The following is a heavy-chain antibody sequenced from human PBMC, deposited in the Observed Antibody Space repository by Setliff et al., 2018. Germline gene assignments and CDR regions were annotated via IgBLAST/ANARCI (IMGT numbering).Heavy chain of an antibody. CDR1: GGAFSNYG. Sequence: SVKVSCKVSGGAFSNYGLTWARQAPGQGLVWMGRIIPILETTNYAQNFQGRVSITADESTRTAYMELSRLTFEDTAVYYCARWNGSGYFYYWGQGTWVTVSS. V-gene: IGHV1-69*11. J-gene: IGHJ4*02. D-gene: IGHD3-3*01. CDR3: ARWNGSGYFYY. CDR2: IIPILETT.